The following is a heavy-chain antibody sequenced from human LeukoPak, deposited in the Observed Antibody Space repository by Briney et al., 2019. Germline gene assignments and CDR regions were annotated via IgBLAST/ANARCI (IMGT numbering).Heavy chain of an antibody. CDR1: GYTFTRYA. CDR3: ATGGGSSWFDP. Sequence: ASVKVSCKASGYTFTRYAMHWVRQAPGQRLEWMGWINTANGNTKYSQKFQDRVTITRDTSASTTYMELSSLRSEDTAVYYCATGGGSSWFDPWGQGALVTVPS. CDR2: INTANGNT. V-gene: IGHV1-3*04. D-gene: IGHD2-15*01. J-gene: IGHJ5*02.